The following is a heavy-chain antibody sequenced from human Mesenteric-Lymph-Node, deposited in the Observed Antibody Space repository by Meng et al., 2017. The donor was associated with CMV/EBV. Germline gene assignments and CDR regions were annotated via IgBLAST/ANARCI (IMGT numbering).Heavy chain of an antibody. J-gene: IGHJ4*02. D-gene: IGHD1-26*01. CDR2: IYYSGTT. V-gene: IGHV4-31*11. Sequence: CAVSGGYLRSGGSYWTWIRQRPGKGLDWIGYIYYSGTTYFNPSLKSRVTMSVDTSENQFSLNLNSVTAADTAVYYCARSLSGSYSYDSWGQGTLVTVSS. CDR3: ARSLSGSYSYDS. CDR1: GGYLRSGGSY.